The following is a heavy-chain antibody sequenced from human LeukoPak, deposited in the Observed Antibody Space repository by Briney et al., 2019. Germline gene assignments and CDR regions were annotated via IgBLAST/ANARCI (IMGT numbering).Heavy chain of an antibody. CDR2: ISGGGDT. Sequence: GGSLSLSCAASGFSFTNYAIYWVRQAPGEGLEWVSVISGGGDTTYADSVKGRFTISRDNSRNTVYLQMDSLRADDMAVYYCVRSTGYFYYGMDVWGQGTTV. J-gene: IGHJ6*02. CDR3: VRSTGYFYYGMDV. CDR1: GFSFTNYA. V-gene: IGHV3-23*01.